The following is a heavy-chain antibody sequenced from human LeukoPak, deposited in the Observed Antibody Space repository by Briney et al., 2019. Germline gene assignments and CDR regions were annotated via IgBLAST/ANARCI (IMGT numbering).Heavy chain of an antibody. CDR1: GFTFSSYA. CDR3: ARVGSRGSGSQMIDY. J-gene: IGHJ4*02. Sequence: QPGGSLRLSCAASGFTFSSYAMSWVRQAPGKGLEWVAVIWYDGSNKYYADSVKGRFTISRDNSKNTLYLQMNSLRAEDTAVYYCARVGSRGSGSQMIDYWGQGTLVTVSS. CDR2: IWYDGSNK. D-gene: IGHD3-10*01. V-gene: IGHV3-33*08.